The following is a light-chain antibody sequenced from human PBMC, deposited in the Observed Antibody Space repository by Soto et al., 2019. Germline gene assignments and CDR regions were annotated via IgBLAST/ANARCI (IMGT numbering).Light chain of an antibody. CDR1: NSNIGRNY. V-gene: IGLV1-51*01. J-gene: IGLJ3*02. Sequence: QSVVTQPPSVSAAPGQKVTISCFGSNSNIGRNYVSWYQQLPGTAPKLLIYGNNNRDSGISDRISGSKSGTSATLGITGLQPGDEADYYCATWDNTLSIEVFGGGTKVTVL. CDR2: GNN. CDR3: ATWDNTLSIEV.